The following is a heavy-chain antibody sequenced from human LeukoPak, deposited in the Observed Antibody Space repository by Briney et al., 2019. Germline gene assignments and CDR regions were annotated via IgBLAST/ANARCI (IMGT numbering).Heavy chain of an antibody. D-gene: IGHD3-16*01. CDR1: GGSISSSSYY. CDR2: IYYSGST. CDR3: ARVRRGLIAKYYFDY. V-gene: IGHV4-39*07. Sequence: PSETLSLTCTVSGGSISSSSYYWGWLRQPPGTGLEWIGSIYYSGSTYYNPSLKSRVTISVDTSKNQFSLKLSSVTAADTAVYYCARVRRGLIAKYYFDYWGQGTLVTVSS. J-gene: IGHJ4*02.